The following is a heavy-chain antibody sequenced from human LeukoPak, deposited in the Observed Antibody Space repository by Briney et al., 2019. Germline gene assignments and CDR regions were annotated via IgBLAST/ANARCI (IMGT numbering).Heavy chain of an antibody. CDR2: IYTSGST. CDR3: ARDPAAAGIFDAFDI. J-gene: IGHJ3*02. V-gene: IGHV4-4*07. CDR1: GGSISSYY. D-gene: IGHD6-13*01. Sequence: SETLSLTCTVSGGSISSYYWSWIRQPPGKGLEWIGRIYTSGSTNYNPSLKSRVTMSVDTSKNQFSLKLSSVTAADTAVYYCARDPAAAGIFDAFDIWGQGTMVTVSS.